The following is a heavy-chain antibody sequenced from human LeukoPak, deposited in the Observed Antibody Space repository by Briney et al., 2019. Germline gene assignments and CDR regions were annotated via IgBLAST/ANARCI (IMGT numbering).Heavy chain of an antibody. J-gene: IGHJ4*02. CDR1: GYTFTSYG. Sequence: ASVKVSCKASGYTFTSYGISWVRQAPGQGLEWMGWISAYNGNINYAQKLQGRVTMTTDASTSTAYMELRSLRSDDTAVYYCARALWEGYFDYWGQGTLVTVSS. CDR2: ISAYNGNI. CDR3: ARALWEGYFDY. V-gene: IGHV1-18*01. D-gene: IGHD1-26*01.